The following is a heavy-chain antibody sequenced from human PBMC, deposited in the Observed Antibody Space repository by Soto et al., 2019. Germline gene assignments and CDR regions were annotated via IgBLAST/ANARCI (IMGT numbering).Heavy chain of an antibody. CDR3: AKKVPGSNPLDS. Sequence: HPGGSLRLSCAASGFTFSNYAMNWVRQAPGKGLEWISVISGSGGSTYYADSVKGRFTISRDNSKNTLYLQMNSLRAEDTAVYYCAKKVPGSNPLDSWGQGALVTVSS. J-gene: IGHJ4*02. CDR1: GFTFSNYA. V-gene: IGHV3-23*01. CDR2: ISGSGGST. D-gene: IGHD1-1*01.